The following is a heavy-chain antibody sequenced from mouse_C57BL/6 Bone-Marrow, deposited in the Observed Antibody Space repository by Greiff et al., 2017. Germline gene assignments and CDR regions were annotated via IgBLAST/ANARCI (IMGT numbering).Heavy chain of an antibody. J-gene: IGHJ2*01. Sequence: EVQRVESGGGLVKPGGSLTLSCAASGFTFSSYTMSWVRQTPEKRLEWVATISGGGGNTYYPDSVKGRFTISRDNAKNTLYLQMSSLRSEDTALYYCARHETAQATDYWGQGTTLTVSS. CDR3: ARHETAQATDY. CDR2: ISGGGGNT. CDR1: GFTFSSYT. V-gene: IGHV5-9*01. D-gene: IGHD3-2*02.